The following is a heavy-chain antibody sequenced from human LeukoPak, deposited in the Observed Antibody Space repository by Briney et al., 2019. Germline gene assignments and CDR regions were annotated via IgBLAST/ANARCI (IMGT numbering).Heavy chain of an antibody. CDR3: ARAVTTFGMDV. D-gene: IGHD4-17*01. Sequence: ASVKVSCKASGYTFTSYYMHWVRHAPGQGLEWMGIINPSGGSTSYAQKFQGRVTMTRDTSTSTVYMELSSLRSEDTAVYYCARAVTTFGMDVWGQGTTVTVSS. J-gene: IGHJ6*02. V-gene: IGHV1-46*01. CDR2: INPSGGST. CDR1: GYTFTSYY.